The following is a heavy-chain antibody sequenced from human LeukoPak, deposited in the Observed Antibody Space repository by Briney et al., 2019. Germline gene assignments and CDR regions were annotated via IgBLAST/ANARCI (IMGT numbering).Heavy chain of an antibody. V-gene: IGHV3-7*01. D-gene: IGHD6-19*01. J-gene: IGHJ4*02. CDR2: IKQDGSEK. CDR1: GFTFSSYW. Sequence: GGSLRLSCAASGFTFSSYWMSWVRQAPGKGLEWVANIKQDGSEKYYVDSVKGRFTISRDNAKNSLYLQMNSLRAEDTAVYYCARDGRGSGWPFDYWGQGTLVTVSS. CDR3: ARDGRGSGWPFDY.